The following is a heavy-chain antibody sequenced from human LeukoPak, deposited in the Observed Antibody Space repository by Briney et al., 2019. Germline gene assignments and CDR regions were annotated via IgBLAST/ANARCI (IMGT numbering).Heavy chain of an antibody. D-gene: IGHD3-22*01. CDR1: GGSFSGYY. CDR2: IYYSGNT. J-gene: IGHJ4*02. V-gene: IGHV4-59*08. Sequence: TSETLSLTCAVYGGSFSGYYWSWIRQPPGKGLEWIAYIYYSGNTNYNPSLKSRVTISVHTSKNQFSLKLSSVTAADTAVYYCARHESSGTLLGIFDTWGQGTLVTVSS. CDR3: ARHESSGTLLGIFDT.